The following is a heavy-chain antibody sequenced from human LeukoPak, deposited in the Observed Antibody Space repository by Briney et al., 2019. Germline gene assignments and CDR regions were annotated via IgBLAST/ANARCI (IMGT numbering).Heavy chain of an antibody. V-gene: IGHV1-18*01. CDR2: ISAYNGNT. D-gene: IGHD6-13*01. CDR1: GYTFTSYG. CDR3: ARDSSSWYPSYYYYYYMDV. J-gene: IGHJ6*03. Sequence: ASVKVSCKASGYTFTSYGISWVRQAPGQGLEWMGWISAYNGNTNYAQKLQGRVTMTTDTSTSTAYMELRSLRSDDTAVYYCARDSSSWYPSYYYYYYMDVWGKGTTVTVSS.